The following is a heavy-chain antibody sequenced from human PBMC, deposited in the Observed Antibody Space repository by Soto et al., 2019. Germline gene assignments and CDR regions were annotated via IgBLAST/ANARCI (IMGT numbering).Heavy chain of an antibody. Sequence: QVQLVQSGAEVKKPGSSVKVSCKASGGTFSSYAISWVRQAPGQGLEWMGGIIPISGTANYAQKFQGRVTITADESTSTAYMELSSLRSEHTAVYYCARSQGSSTSLEIYYYYYYGMDVRGQGTTVTVSS. V-gene: IGHV1-69*01. J-gene: IGHJ6*02. CDR3: ARSQGSSTSLEIYYYYYYGMDV. D-gene: IGHD2-2*01. CDR1: GGTFSSYA. CDR2: IIPISGTA.